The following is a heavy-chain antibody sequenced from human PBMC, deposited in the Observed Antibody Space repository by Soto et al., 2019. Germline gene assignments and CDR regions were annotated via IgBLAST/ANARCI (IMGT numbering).Heavy chain of an antibody. V-gene: IGHV3-21*01. CDR1: GFTFSSYS. CDR3: AVFYGDYPPYTWLDP. Sequence: GGSLRLSCAASGFTFSSYSMNWVRQAPGKGLEWVSSISSSSSYIYYADSVKGRFTISRDNAKNSLYLQMNSLRAEDTAVYYYAVFYGDYPPYTWLDPWGQGTLVTVLL. J-gene: IGHJ5*02. D-gene: IGHD4-17*01. CDR2: ISSSSSYI.